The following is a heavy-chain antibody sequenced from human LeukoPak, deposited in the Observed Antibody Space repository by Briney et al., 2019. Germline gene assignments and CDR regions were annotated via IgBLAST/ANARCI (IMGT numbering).Heavy chain of an antibody. Sequence: GASVKVSCKASGYTFTGYYMHWVRQAPGQGLEWTGWINPNSGGTNYAQKFQGRVTMTRDTSISTAYMELSRLRSDDTAVYYCARVLGSGSKNDYWGQGTLVTVSS. CDR3: ARVLGSGSKNDY. CDR2: INPNSGGT. CDR1: GYTFTGYY. J-gene: IGHJ4*02. V-gene: IGHV1-2*02. D-gene: IGHD1-26*01.